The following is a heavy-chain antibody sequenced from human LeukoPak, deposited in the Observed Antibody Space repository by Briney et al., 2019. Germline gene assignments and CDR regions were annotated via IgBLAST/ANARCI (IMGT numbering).Heavy chain of an antibody. V-gene: IGHV1-3*01. CDR1: GYTFTSYA. CDR2: INAGNGNT. D-gene: IGHD1-26*01. J-gene: IGHJ6*02. CDR3: ARDDSGSYPYYYYGMDV. Sequence: GASVKVSCKASGYTFTSYAMHWVRQAPGQRLEWMGWINAGNGNTKYSRKFQGRVTITRDTSASTAYMELSSLRSEDTAVYYCARDDSGSYPYYYYGMDVWGQGTTVTVSS.